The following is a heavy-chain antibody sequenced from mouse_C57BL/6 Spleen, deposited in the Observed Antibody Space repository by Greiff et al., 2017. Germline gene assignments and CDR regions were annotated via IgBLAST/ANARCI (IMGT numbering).Heavy chain of an antibody. CDR3: ARGSNYEWFAY. CDR1: GYSITSGYY. D-gene: IGHD2-5*01. CDR2: ISYDGSN. J-gene: IGHJ3*01. V-gene: IGHV3-6*01. Sequence: EVQLQESGPGLVKPSQSLSLTCSVTGYSITSGYYWNWIRQFPGNKLEWMGYISYDGSNNYNPSLKNRISITRDTSKNQFFLKLNSVTTEDTATYYCARGSNYEWFAYWGQGTLVTVSA.